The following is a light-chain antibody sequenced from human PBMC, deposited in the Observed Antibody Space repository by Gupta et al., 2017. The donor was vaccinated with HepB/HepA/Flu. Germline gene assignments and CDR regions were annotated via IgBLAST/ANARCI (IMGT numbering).Light chain of an antibody. CDR3: SQSLQGPST. CDR2: LGF. Sequence: DIVMTQSPLSLPVTPGEPASISCRSSQSRLPSNGYKYLDWYVQKPGQSPPLLIYLGFKRASGTRVQTSARPTCTDLTLKMSRRVAADDVASYCSQSLQGPSTFGQGTKLEIK. V-gene: IGKV2-28*01. J-gene: IGKJ2*02. CDR1: QSRLPSNGYKY.